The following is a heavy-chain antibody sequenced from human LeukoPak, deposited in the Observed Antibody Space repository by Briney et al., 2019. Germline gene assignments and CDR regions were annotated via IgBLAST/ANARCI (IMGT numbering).Heavy chain of an antibody. Sequence: GGSLRLSCAASGFTFSSYWMHWLRQAPGKGLVWVSRINSDGSSTSYAASVKGRFTISRDNAKNTLYLQMNRLTAPDTARVFLSKALGDWPTTLDYWGRGTLVTFSS. CDR3: SKALGDWPTTLDY. J-gene: IGHJ4*02. CDR2: INSDGSST. D-gene: IGHD3-16*01. V-gene: IGHV3-74*01. CDR1: GFTFSSYW.